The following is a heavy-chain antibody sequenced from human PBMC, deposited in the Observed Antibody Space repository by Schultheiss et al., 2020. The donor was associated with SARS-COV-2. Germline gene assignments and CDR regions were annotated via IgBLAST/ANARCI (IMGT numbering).Heavy chain of an antibody. V-gene: IGHV3-74*01. CDR1: GFTFSSYG. CDR2: IKSDGSDT. CDR3: ARDWNTSGWRYYYYGLDV. Sequence: GGSLRLSCAASGFTFSSYGMHWVRQAPGKGLEWVSRIKSDGSDTTYADSVKGRFTISRDNARDTLYLQMNSLRAEDTAVYYCARDWNTSGWRYYYYGLDVWGQGTTVTVSS. D-gene: IGHD6-19*01. J-gene: IGHJ6*02.